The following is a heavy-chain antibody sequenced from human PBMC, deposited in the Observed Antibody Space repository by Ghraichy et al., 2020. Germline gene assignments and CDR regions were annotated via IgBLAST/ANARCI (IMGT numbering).Heavy chain of an antibody. J-gene: IGHJ6*02. D-gene: IGHD3-3*01. CDR1: GFTFSSYE. CDR3: ARGFRTIFGVVIINYYYGMDV. V-gene: IGHV3-48*03. CDR2: ISSSGSTI. Sequence: GGSLRLSCAASGFTFSSYEMNWVRQAPGKRLEWVSYISSSGSTIYYADSVKGRFTISRDNAKNSLYLQMNSLRAEDTAVYYCARGFRTIFGVVIINYYYGMDVWGQGTTVTVSS.